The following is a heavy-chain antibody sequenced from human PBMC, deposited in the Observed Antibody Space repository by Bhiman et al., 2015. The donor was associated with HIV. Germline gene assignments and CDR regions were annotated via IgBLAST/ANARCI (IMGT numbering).Heavy chain of an antibody. CDR2: ISSSSSYI. Sequence: EVQLVESGGGLVKPGGSLRLSCAASGFTFSSYSMNWVRQAPGKGLEWVSSISSSSSYIYYADSVKGRFTISRDNAKNSLYLQMNSLRAEDTAVYYCARGAPDGYTFVNYWGQGTLVTVSS. J-gene: IGHJ4*02. CDR1: GFTFSSYS. CDR3: ARGAPDGYTFVNY. D-gene: IGHD5-24*01. V-gene: IGHV3-21*01.